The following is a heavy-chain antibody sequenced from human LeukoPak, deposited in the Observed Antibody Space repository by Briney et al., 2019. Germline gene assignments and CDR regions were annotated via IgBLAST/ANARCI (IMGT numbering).Heavy chain of an antibody. D-gene: IGHD6-19*01. CDR1: GYSFARYW. CDR3: ARLLEGVAGTWGY. J-gene: IGHJ4*02. Sequence: GESLKISCKGSGYSFARYWIAWVRLMPGKGLEWMGIIYPGDSDTRYSPSFQGQVTISADKSISTAYLQWSSLKASDTAMYYCARLLEGVAGTWGYWGQGTLVTVSS. CDR2: IYPGDSDT. V-gene: IGHV5-51*01.